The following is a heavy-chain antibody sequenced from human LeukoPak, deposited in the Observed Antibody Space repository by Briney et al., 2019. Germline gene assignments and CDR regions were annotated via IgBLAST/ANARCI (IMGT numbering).Heavy chain of an antibody. CDR1: GFTFSSYS. CDR3: ARTGNYYYYGMDV. J-gene: IGHJ6*02. CDR2: ISSSSSTI. Sequence: GGSLRLSCAASGFTFSSYSMNWVRQAPGKGLEWVSYISSSSSTIYYADSVKGRFTISRDNAKNSLYLQMNSLRAEDTAVYYCARTGNYYYYGMDVWGQGTTVTVSS. V-gene: IGHV3-48*04.